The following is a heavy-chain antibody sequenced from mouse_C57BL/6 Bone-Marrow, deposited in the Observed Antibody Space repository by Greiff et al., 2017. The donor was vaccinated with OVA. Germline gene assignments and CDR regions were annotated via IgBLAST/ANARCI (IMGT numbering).Heavy chain of an antibody. D-gene: IGHD3-2*02. CDR3: ARGGSSGPAWFAY. J-gene: IGHJ3*01. V-gene: IGHV1-52*01. CDR2: IDPSDSET. CDR1: GYTFTSYW. Sequence: QVQLQQSGAELVRPGSSVKLSCKASGYTFTSYWMHWVKQRPIQGLEWIGNIDPSDSETHYNQKFKDKATLTVDKSSSTAYMQLSSLTSEDSAVYYCARGGSSGPAWFAYWGQGTRVTVSA.